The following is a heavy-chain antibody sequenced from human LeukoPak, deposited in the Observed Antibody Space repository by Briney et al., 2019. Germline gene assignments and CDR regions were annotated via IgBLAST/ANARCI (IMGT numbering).Heavy chain of an antibody. D-gene: IGHD3-10*01. CDR1: GGSFSGYY. CDR3: ARDAFGLENASDI. CDR2: INHSGST. Sequence: SETLSLTCAVYGGSFSGYYWSWIRQPPGKGLEWIGEINHSGSTNYNPSLKSRVTISVDTSKNQFSLKLSSVTAADTAVYYCARDAFGLENASDIWGQGTMVTVSS. J-gene: IGHJ3*02. V-gene: IGHV4-34*01.